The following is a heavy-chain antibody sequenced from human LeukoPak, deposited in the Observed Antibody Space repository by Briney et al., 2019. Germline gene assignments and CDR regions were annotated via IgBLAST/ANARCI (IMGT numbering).Heavy chain of an antibody. CDR3: ARFPEGSNTWSIDF. J-gene: IGHJ4*02. CDR2: ISSSSGYV. V-gene: IGHV3-21*01. Sequence: PGGSLRLSCAASGFTFSSYAMNWVRQAPGKGLEWVSSISSSSGYVFYADSMKGRFTVSRDNSKNSLYLQMNTLRAEDTAVYYCARFPEGSNTWSIDFWGQGTLVSVSS. D-gene: IGHD2-15*01. CDR1: GFTFSSYA.